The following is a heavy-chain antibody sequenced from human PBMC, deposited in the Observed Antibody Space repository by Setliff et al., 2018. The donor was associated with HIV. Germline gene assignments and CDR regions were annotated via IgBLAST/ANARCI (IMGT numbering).Heavy chain of an antibody. V-gene: IGHV3-21*01. Sequence: GGSLRLSCAASGFAFSDYSINWVRQPPGKGLEWVSSTSSGSVKYYADSVKGRFTISRDNAGRSLYLQMNSLKVEDTALYYCMAGHYGPNPWGQGTLVTVSS. CDR1: GFAFSDYS. D-gene: IGHD3-10*01. CDR2: TSSGSVK. CDR3: MAGHYGPNP. J-gene: IGHJ5*02.